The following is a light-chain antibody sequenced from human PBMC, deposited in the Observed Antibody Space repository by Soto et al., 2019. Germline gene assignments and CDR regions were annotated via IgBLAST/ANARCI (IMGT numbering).Light chain of an antibody. J-gene: IGKJ5*01. CDR2: GAS. CDR1: QSVSSSY. CDR3: QQRSNWPPIT. Sequence: EIVLTQSPGTLSLSPGERATLSCRASQSVSSSYLAWYQQKPGQAPRFLIYGASTRATGIPDRFSGSGSGTDFTLTISSLEPEDAAVYYCQQRSNWPPITFGQGTRLEIK. V-gene: IGKV3D-20*02.